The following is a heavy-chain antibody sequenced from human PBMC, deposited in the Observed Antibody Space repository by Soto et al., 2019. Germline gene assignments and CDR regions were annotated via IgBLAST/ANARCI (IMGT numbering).Heavy chain of an antibody. CDR2: ISYDGSNK. J-gene: IGHJ6*02. D-gene: IGHD2-15*01. V-gene: IGHV3-30*18. Sequence: GGSLRLSCAASGFTFSSYGMHWVRQAPGKGLEWVAVISYDGSNKYYADSVKGRFTISRDNSKNTLYLQMNSLRAEDTAVYYCAKAHNIVVVVAVTGLYYGMDVWGQGTTVTVS. CDR1: GFTFSSYG. CDR3: AKAHNIVVVVAVTGLYYGMDV.